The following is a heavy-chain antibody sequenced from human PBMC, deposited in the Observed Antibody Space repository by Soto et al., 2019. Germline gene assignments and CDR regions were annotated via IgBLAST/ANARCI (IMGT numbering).Heavy chain of an antibody. CDR3: ARSEEDSDYYYYGMDV. V-gene: IGHV6-1*01. Sequence: SQTLSLTCVGSGDTVSSNSVAWNWVRQSPSRGLGWLGRTYYRSRWYSDYAVSVRSRIDINADTSKNQVSLQLNSVTPEDTAVYSCARSEEDSDYYYYGMDVWGQGTKVTVS. CDR1: GDTVSSNSVA. CDR2: TYYRSRWYS. D-gene: IGHD2-15*01. J-gene: IGHJ6*02.